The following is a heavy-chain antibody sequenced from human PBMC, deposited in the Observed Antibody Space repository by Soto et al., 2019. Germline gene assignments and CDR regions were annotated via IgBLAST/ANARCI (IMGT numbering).Heavy chain of an antibody. CDR1: GYTFSDFY. J-gene: IGHJ4*02. D-gene: IGHD6-19*01. V-gene: IGHV1-2*02. CDR2: INPTRGGT. Sequence: ASVKVSCKASGYTFSDFYLHWVRQAPGHGLEWVGWINPTRGGTNYAQKFRDRVTVTADPSISTAYMEFSRLSSDDTAVYYCAKGVTAATSGWFSHFDTWGQGTVVTVSS. CDR3: AKGVTAATSGWFSHFDT.